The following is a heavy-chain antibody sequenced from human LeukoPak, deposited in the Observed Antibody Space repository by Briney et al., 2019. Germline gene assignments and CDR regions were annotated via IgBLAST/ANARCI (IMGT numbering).Heavy chain of an antibody. D-gene: IGHD2-8*02. Sequence: GGSLRLSCAASGFTFNNYWMHWVRQAPGKGLVWGSRINNDESSTHYADSVNGRFTISRDNSRNTVYLEMNFLRAEDTAVYYCVREGRGVVPPGFYWGQGTLVTVSS. CDR2: INNDESST. J-gene: IGHJ4*02. CDR1: GFTFNNYW. V-gene: IGHV3-74*01. CDR3: VREGRGVVPPGFY.